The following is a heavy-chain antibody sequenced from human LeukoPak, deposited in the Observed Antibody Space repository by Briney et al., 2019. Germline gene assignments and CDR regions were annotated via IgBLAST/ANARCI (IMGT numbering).Heavy chain of an antibody. Sequence: ASVKVSCKASGGTFSSYAISWVRQAPGQGLEWMGGIIPIFGTANYAQKFQGRVTITADESTSTAYMELSSLRSEDTAVYYCARAMYCGGDCSPPPFDYWGQGTLVTVSS. CDR1: GGTFSSYA. J-gene: IGHJ4*02. CDR3: ARAMYCGGDCSPPPFDY. V-gene: IGHV1-69*13. CDR2: IIPIFGTA. D-gene: IGHD2-21*02.